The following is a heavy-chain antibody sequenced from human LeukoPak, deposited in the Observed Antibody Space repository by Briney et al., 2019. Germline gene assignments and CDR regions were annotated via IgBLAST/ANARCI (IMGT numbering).Heavy chain of an antibody. CDR2: IRSKIYGGTP. CDR3: TRDQTPYY. CDR1: GFTFGDYA. Sequence: GGSLRLSCTASGFTFGDYAMTWVRQAPGKGQEWVGFIRSKIYGGTPEYAASVKGRFTTSRDDSKGIAYLQMNSLKTEDTAVYYCTRDQTPYYWGQGTLVTVSS. V-gene: IGHV3-49*04. J-gene: IGHJ4*02.